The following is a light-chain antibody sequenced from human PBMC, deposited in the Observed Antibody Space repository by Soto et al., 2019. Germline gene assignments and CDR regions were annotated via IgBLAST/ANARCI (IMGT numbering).Light chain of an antibody. Sequence: EIVLTQTPLSLSVTPGQAASISCKSTQSLLYRDGRTYFYWYLQKPGQPPQLLIYDVSHRFSGVPARFSGSASGTDFTLKISRVEAEDIGIYYCMQTVKFPWTFGQGTKVEIK. V-gene: IGKV2D-29*01. CDR1: QSLLYRDGRTY. CDR3: MQTVKFPWT. CDR2: DVS. J-gene: IGKJ1*01.